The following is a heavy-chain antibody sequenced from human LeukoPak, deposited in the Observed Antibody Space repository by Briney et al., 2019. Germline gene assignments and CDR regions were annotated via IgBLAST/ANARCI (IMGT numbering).Heavy chain of an antibody. CDR1: GGSISSYY. CDR2: ISYSGST. CDR3: ARRATSYSDTSAYDWFDP. V-gene: IGHV4-59*08. Sequence: SETLSLTCTVSGGSISSYYWSWIRQPPGKGLEWIGYISYSGSTNYNPSLKSRVTISIDTSKNQFPLKLSSVTAADTAVFYCARRATSYSDTSAYDWFDPWGQGTLVTVSS. D-gene: IGHD3-22*01. J-gene: IGHJ5*02.